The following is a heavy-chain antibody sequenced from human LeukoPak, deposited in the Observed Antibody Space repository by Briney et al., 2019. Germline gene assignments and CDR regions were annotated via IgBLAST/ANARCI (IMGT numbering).Heavy chain of an antibody. CDR3: ARNGYGDYAGRYY. J-gene: IGHJ4*02. CDR1: GYTFTGYY. D-gene: IGHD4-17*01. CDR2: INPNSDGT. V-gene: IGHV1-2*02. Sequence: ASVKVSCKASGYTFTGYYMHWVRQAPGQGLEWMGWINPNSDGTNYAQKFQGRVTMTRETSISTAYMELSRLRSDDTAVYYCARNGYGDYAGRYYWGQGTLVTVSS.